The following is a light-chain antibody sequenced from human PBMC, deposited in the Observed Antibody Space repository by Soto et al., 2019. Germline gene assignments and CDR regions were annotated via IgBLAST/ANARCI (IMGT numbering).Light chain of an antibody. CDR3: EQFNSYPR. J-gene: IGKJ4*01. V-gene: IGKV1-13*02. CDR1: QGISSA. CDR2: DAS. Sequence: AIQLTQSPSSLSASVGDRVTITCRASQGISSALAWYQQKPGKAPKLLIYDASSLESGAPSRFSGSGSGTDFTLTISSLQSEVLATYYCEQFNSYPRFGGGTKVEIE.